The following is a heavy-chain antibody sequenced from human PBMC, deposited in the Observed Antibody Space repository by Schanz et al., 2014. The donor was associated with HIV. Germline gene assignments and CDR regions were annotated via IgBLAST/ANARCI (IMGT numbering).Heavy chain of an antibody. J-gene: IGHJ6*02. CDR2: IWDDGSNK. CDR1: GFSFSTYG. V-gene: IGHV3-33*08. CDR3: ASTVYPDSSSSDYYYGMDV. Sequence: QVQLVESGGGVVQPGRSLRLSCAASGFSFSTYGIHWVRQAPGKGLEWVAVIWDDGSNKHYADSVKGRFTISRDNSKNTLYLQMNSLRAEDTALYYCASTVYPDSSSSDYYYGMDVWGQGTTVTVSS. D-gene: IGHD6-6*01.